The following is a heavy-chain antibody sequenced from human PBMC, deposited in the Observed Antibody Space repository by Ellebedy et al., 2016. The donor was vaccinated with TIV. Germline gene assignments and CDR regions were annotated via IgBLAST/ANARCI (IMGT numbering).Heavy chain of an antibody. V-gene: IGHV3-53*01. J-gene: IGHJ4*02. CDR2: IYSGGST. CDR3: ASFRVATGLDY. CDR1: GFTVSSNY. Sequence: GGSLRLXXAASGFTVSSNYMSWVRQAPGKGLEWVSVIYSGGSTYYADSVKGRFTISRDNSKNTLYLQMNSLRAEDTAVYYCASFRVATGLDYWGQGTLVTVSS. D-gene: IGHD5-12*01.